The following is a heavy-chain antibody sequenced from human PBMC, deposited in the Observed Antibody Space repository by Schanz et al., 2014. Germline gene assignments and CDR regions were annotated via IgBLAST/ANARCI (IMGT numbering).Heavy chain of an antibody. V-gene: IGHV3-53*01. CDR3: VRDAGRDGYNLAFDV. J-gene: IGHJ3*01. D-gene: IGHD1-1*01. CDR1: GFTVSTNY. Sequence: VQLLESGGGLFKPGGSLRLSCAVSGFTVSTNYMTWVRQAPGKGLECVSVLYTGGSTFYAESVRGRFFISRDSSKNTLFLHMNSLRAEDTAVYYCVRDAGRDGYNLAFDVWGQGTLVTVSS. CDR2: LYTGGST.